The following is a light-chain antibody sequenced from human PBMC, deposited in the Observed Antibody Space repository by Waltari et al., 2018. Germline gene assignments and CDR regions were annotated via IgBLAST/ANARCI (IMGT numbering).Light chain of an antibody. CDR3: QSADSTSTHVV. J-gene: IGLJ2*01. CDR1: ALPKQF. Sequence: SYELTQPPSVSVSPGQTATIPCSRDALPKQFAFWYQQKPGQAPVLVTYKDTERPSGIPDRFSGSTSGTTVTLTISGVQAEDEADYYCQSADSTSTHVVFGGGTKLTVL. V-gene: IGLV3-25*03. CDR2: KDT.